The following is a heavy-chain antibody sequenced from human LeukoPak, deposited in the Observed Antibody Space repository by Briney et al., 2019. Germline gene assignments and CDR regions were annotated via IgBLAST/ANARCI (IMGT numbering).Heavy chain of an antibody. J-gene: IGHJ6*03. CDR2: ISTSSSYT. Sequence: GGSLRLSCAASGITFSSYTMNWVRQAPGKGLEWVSFISTSSSYTYYADSVKGRFTISRDNARNSLYLQMNSLRAEDTAVYYCAKDRGYSYGYYYYMDVWGKGTTVTVSS. CDR1: GITFSSYT. D-gene: IGHD5-18*01. V-gene: IGHV3-21*04. CDR3: AKDRGYSYGYYYYMDV.